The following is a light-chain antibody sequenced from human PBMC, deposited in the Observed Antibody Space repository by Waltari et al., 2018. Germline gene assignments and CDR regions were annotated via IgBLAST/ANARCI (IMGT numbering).Light chain of an antibody. J-gene: IGLJ3*02. Sequence: QPALTQPASVSGSPGPSIPISCTGTNSDVGNYNLVSWYQQHPGRAPKPMIYEDTKRPSGVSNRFSGSKSGNTASLTISGLQAEDEADYYCCSYAGSGTWVFGGGTKVTVL. CDR1: NSDVGNYNL. V-gene: IGLV2-23*01. CDR2: EDT. CDR3: CSYAGSGTWV.